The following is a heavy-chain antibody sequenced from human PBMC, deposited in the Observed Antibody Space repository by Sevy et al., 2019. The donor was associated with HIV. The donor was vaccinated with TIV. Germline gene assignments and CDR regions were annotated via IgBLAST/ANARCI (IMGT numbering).Heavy chain of an antibody. V-gene: IGHV3-30*04. D-gene: IGHD2-2*01. Sequence: GGSLRLSCAASGFTFSSYAMHWVRQAPGKGLEWVAVISYDGSNKYYADSVKGRFIISRDNSKNTLYLQMNSLRAEDTAVYYCARGFDIVVVPAASNGMDVWGQGTTVTVSS. CDR3: ARGFDIVVVPAASNGMDV. CDR2: ISYDGSNK. J-gene: IGHJ6*02. CDR1: GFTFSSYA.